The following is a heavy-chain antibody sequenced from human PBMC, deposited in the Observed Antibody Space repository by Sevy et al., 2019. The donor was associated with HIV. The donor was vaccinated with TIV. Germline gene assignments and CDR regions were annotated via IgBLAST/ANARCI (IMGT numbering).Heavy chain of an antibody. CDR3: VREGLGGYSYSLDY. V-gene: IGHV3-7*01. Sequence: GGSLRLSCAASGFSFSIYWMSWVRQAPGKGLEWVATMKQDGSEEDYVDSVKGRFTISRDNAKNSLFLQMNSLSAEVTAVYYCVREGLGGYSYSLDYWGHGTLVTVSS. J-gene: IGHJ4*01. CDR1: GFSFSIYW. D-gene: IGHD5-18*01. CDR2: MKQDGSEE.